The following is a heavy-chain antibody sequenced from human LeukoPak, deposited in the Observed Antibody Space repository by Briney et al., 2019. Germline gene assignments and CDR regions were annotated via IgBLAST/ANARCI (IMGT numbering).Heavy chain of an antibody. V-gene: IGHV3-72*01. CDR1: GFIFSDPY. D-gene: IGHD3-22*01. J-gene: IGHJ4*02. CDR3: TTDLGRALVVVSGDY. CDR2: ITDKGARYIT. Sequence: PGGCLRLSCAASGFIFSDPYMDWVRQAPGKGLEWVGLITDKGARYITEYAASVKGRFIISRDDSKNSLYMRMNSLKTEDTAVYYCTTDLGRALVVVSGDYWGQGTLVSVSS.